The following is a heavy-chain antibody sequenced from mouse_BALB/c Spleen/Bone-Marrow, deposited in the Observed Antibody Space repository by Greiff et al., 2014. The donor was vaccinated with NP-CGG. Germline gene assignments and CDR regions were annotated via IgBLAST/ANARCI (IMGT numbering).Heavy chain of an antibody. D-gene: IGHD1-1*01. CDR1: GFNIKDTY. J-gene: IGHJ4*01. V-gene: IGHV14-3*02. CDR2: IDPANGNT. Sequence: DVQLQESGAELVKPGASVKLSCTASGFNIKDTYMHWVKQRPEQGLEWIGRIDPANGNTNYDPRFQGKATITADTSSNTAYLQLSSLTSEDTAVCYCARYVGRYYAMDYWGQGTSVTVSS. CDR3: ARYVGRYYAMDY.